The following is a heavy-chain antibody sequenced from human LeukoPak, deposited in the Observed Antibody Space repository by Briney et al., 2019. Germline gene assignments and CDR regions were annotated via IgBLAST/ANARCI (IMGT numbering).Heavy chain of an antibody. J-gene: IGHJ4*02. V-gene: IGHV4-31*03. Sequence: PSETLSLTCTVSGGSISSGGYYWSWIRQHPGKGLEWIGYIYYSGSTYYNPSLKGRVTISVDTSKNQVSLKLSSVTAADTAVYYCARVGELEPFDYWGQGTLVTVSS. CDR1: GGSISSGGYY. CDR2: IYYSGST. D-gene: IGHD1-1*01. CDR3: ARVGELEPFDY.